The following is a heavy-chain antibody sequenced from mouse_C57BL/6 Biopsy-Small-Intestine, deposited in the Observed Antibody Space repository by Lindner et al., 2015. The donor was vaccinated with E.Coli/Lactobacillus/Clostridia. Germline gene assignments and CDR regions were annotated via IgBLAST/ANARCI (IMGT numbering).Heavy chain of an antibody. V-gene: IGHV1-19*01. CDR2: INPYNGGT. J-gene: IGHJ2*01. Sequence: VQLQESGPVLVKPGASVKMSCKASGYTFTVYFMNWVRQSHGKSLEWIGVINPYNGGTTYNQKFKGKATLTVDESSNSAYMELNSLTSEDSAFYYCARDGYYYFDLWGQGTTLTVSS. CDR1: GYTFTVYF. CDR3: ARDGYYYFDL. D-gene: IGHD2-3*01.